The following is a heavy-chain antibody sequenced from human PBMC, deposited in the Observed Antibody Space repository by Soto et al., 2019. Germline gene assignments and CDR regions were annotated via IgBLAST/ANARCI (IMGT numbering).Heavy chain of an antibody. CDR1: GYTLTELS. CDR2: FDPEDGET. D-gene: IGHD6-13*01. Sequence: GASVKVSCKVSGYTLTELSMHWVRQAPGKGLEWMGGFDPEDGETIYAQKFQGRVTMTEDTSTDTAYMELSSLRSEDTAVYYCARASSSCFHPPASFDPWGQGTLVTVSS. CDR3: ARASSSCFHPPASFDP. V-gene: IGHV1-24*01. J-gene: IGHJ5*02.